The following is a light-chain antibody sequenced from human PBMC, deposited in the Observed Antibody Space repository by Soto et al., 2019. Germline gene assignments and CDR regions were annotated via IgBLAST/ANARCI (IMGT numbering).Light chain of an antibody. CDR1: QSVSIW. J-gene: IGKJ5*01. V-gene: IGKV1-5*01. Sequence: DIHLTQSPSTLSASVGDRVTITCRASQSVSIWLAWYRQKPGKAPEVLVWDASSLQRGVPSRFSGSGSGTEFTLTISSLQPDDFATYYCQQYNNYITFGQGTRLEIK. CDR3: QQYNNYIT. CDR2: DAS.